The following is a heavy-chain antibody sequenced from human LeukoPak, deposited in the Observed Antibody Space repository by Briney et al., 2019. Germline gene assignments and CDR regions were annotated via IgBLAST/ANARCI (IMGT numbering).Heavy chain of an antibody. CDR2: TYYRYKWYN. CDR3: ARELTGFDY. CDR1: GHSDSSNSAA. V-gene: IGHV6-1*01. Sequence: SQTLSLICAISGHSDSSNSAAWNWIRQSPSRGLEWQGGTYYRYKWYNEYAMSGESPMTINADTSKNQFSVQLDSVTPEDTAVYYCARELTGFDYWGQGTLVTVSS. D-gene: IGHD7-27*01. J-gene: IGHJ4*02.